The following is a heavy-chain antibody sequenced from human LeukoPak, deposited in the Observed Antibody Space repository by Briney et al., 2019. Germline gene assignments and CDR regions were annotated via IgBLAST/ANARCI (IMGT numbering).Heavy chain of an antibody. CDR2: VSSSGRTT. J-gene: IGHJ5*02. D-gene: IGHD3-10*01. CDR3: AKQGRDGDSGNNWFDP. CDR1: GFSFVDYA. V-gene: IGHV3-23*01. Sequence: GGSLRLSCAASGFSFVDYAMTWVRQAPGKGLEWVSAVSSSGRTTHYADSVKGRFTISRDSSRDVVYLQMDYLGAEDTALYYCAKQGRDGDSGNNWFDPWGQGTLVTVSS.